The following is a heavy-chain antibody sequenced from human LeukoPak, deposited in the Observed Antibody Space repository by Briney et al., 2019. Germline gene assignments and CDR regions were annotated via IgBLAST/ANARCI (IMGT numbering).Heavy chain of an antibody. Sequence: SETLSLTCAGYGGSFNHYYWSWIRQSPGKGLEWIGEINHTGGTSYNPSLKSRVTISVDTSKNQFSLKLTSVTAADTAVYYCARGLTRGYTYGPPGYWGQGTLVAVSS. V-gene: IGHV4-34*01. CDR1: GGSFNHYY. J-gene: IGHJ4*02. D-gene: IGHD2-8*01. CDR2: INHTGGT. CDR3: ARGLTRGYTYGPPGY.